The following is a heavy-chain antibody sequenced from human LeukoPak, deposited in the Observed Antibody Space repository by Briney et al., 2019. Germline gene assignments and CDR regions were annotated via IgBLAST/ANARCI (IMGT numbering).Heavy chain of an antibody. V-gene: IGHV3-64*01. CDR1: GFTFSSYA. CDR3: ARGRHAQEYCSGGSCYGYMDV. J-gene: IGHJ6*03. Sequence: PGGSLRLSCAASGFTFSSYAMHWVRQAPGKGLEYVSAISSNGGSTYYANSVKGRFTISGDNSKNTLYLQMGSLRAEDMAVYYCARGRHAQEYCSGGSCYGYMDVWGKGTTVTVSS. CDR2: ISSNGGST. D-gene: IGHD2-15*01.